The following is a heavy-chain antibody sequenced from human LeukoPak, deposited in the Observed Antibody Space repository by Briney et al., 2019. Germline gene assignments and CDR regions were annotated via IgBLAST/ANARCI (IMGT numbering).Heavy chain of an antibody. Sequence: GGSLRLSCEASPFIFSGHWLNWVRQTPGKGLEWVASIKEDGSERQYVDSVKGRFSISRDNTKGSLFLQLNSLRAEDAAVYYCAKHILSTLTTLDYWGQGTRVTVSS. CDR1: PFIFSGHW. J-gene: IGHJ4*02. CDR3: AKHILSTLTTLDY. D-gene: IGHD4-17*01. V-gene: IGHV3-7*03. CDR2: IKEDGSER.